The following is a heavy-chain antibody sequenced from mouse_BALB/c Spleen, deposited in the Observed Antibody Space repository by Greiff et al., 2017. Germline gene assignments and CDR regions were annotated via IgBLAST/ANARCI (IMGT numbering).Heavy chain of an antibody. V-gene: IGHV5-12-1*01. J-gene: IGHJ4*01. CDR2: ISSGGGST. CDR1: GFAFSSYD. D-gene: IGHD2-1*01. CDR3: ARHVYYGNPYAMDY. Sequence: DVHLVESGGGLVKPGGSLKLSCAASGFAFSSYDMSWVRQTPEKRLEWVAYISSGGGSTYYPDTVKGRFTISRDNAKNTLYLQMSSLKSEDTAMYYCARHVYYGNPYAMDYWGQGTSVTVSS.